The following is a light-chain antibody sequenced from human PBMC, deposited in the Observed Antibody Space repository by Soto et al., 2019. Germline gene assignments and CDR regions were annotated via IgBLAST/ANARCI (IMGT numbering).Light chain of an antibody. V-gene: IGKV1-5*03. CDR3: QLYNSYRM. CDR1: QSISSW. CDR2: KAS. J-gene: IGKJ1*01. Sequence: DIQMTQSPSTLSASLGDRVTITCRASQSISSWLAWYQQKPGKAPKLLIRKASTLESGVPSRFSGCASGTEFTLAISGQQPDVFATYYCQLYNSYRMFGQGAKVEI.